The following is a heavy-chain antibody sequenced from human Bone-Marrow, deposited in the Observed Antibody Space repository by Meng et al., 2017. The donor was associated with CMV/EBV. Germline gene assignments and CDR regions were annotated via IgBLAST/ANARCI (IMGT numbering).Heavy chain of an antibody. J-gene: IGHJ3*02. D-gene: IGHD3-10*01. CDR1: GFTFDDYA. Sequence: GESLKISCAASGFTFDDYAMHWVRQAPGKGLVWVCNSDGRTIHYADFVKGRFTISRDNAKNTLYLEMHSLRADDTAVYYCVREAGSAPTLGAFDIWGQGTMVAVSS. CDR2: NSDGRTI. V-gene: IGHV3-74*01. CDR3: VREAGSAPTLGAFDI.